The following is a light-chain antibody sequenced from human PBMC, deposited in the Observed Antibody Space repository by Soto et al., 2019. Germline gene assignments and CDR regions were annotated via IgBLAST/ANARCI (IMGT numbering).Light chain of an antibody. CDR2: EVT. J-gene: IGLJ3*02. V-gene: IGLV2-14*01. Sequence: QSALTQPASVSGSPGQSITISCSGASSDIGDYKYVSWYQQHPGKAPKLMIYEVTNRPSGVSHRFSGSKSGNTASLTISGLQAEDEADYYCSSNTTSRSWVFGGGTKLTVL. CDR3: SSNTTSRSWV. CDR1: SSDIGDYKY.